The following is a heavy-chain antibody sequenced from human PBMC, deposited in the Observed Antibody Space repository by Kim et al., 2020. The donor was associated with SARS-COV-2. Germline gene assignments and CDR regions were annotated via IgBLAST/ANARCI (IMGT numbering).Heavy chain of an antibody. J-gene: IGHJ4*02. V-gene: IGHV3-23*01. CDR3: ARHPPQGTSGWNY. CDR1: GFTFTNYA. Sequence: GGSLRLSCAVSGFTFTNYAMSWVRQAPGKGLEWVSAISPSGDTTYYADPAKGQSTIYRDNSKNTPYMQMASLRADDTAGYYCARHPPQGTSGWNYWGKGT. D-gene: IGHD6-19*01. CDR2: ISPSGDTT.